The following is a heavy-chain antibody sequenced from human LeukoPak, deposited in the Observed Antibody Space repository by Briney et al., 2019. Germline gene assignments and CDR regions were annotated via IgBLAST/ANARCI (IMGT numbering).Heavy chain of an antibody. Sequence: ASVKVSCKASGGTFSSYAISWVRQAPGQGLEWMGWISAYNGNTNYAQKLQGRVTMTTDTSTSTAYMELRSLRSDDTAVYYCARDRWYAFDIWGQGTMVTVSS. D-gene: IGHD2-8*01. V-gene: IGHV1-18*01. CDR2: ISAYNGNT. CDR1: GGTFSSYA. CDR3: ARDRWYAFDI. J-gene: IGHJ3*02.